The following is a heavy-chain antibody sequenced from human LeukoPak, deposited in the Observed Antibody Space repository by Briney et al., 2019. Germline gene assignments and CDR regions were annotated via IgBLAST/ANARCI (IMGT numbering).Heavy chain of an antibody. CDR2: INWNGGST. CDR3: ARDSGSSDAFDI. Sequence: PGGSLRLSCAASGFTFDDYGMSWVRQAPGKGMEWVSGINWNGGSTGYADSVKGRFTISRDNAKNSLYLQMNSLRAEDTALYYCARDSGSSDAFDIWGQGALVTVSS. V-gene: IGHV3-20*04. D-gene: IGHD1-26*01. J-gene: IGHJ3*02. CDR1: GFTFDDYG.